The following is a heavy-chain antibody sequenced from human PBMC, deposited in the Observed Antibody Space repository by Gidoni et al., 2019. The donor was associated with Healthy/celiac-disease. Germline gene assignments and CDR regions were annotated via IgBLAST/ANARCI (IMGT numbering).Heavy chain of an antibody. J-gene: IGHJ6*03. CDR2: ISSSSSYI. V-gene: IGHV3-21*01. D-gene: IGHD2-2*02. Sequence: EVQLVESGGGLVKPGGSLRLSCAASGFTFSSYSMNWVRQAPGKGLEWVSSISSSSSYIYYADSVKGRFTISRDNAKNSLYLQMNSLRAEDTAVYYCARVPPYCSSTSCHRNYMDVWGKGTTVTVSS. CDR1: GFTFSSYS. CDR3: ARVPPYCSSTSCHRNYMDV.